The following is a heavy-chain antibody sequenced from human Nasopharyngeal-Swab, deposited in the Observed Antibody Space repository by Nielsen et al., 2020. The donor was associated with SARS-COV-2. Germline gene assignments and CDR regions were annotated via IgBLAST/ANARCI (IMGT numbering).Heavy chain of an antibody. V-gene: IGHV3-30*02. CDR3: VKDLFTPLDY. D-gene: IGHD2-21*01. J-gene: IGHJ4*02. Sequence: WTRQPPGKGLEWAAFIRYDGSNKYYADSVKGRFTISRDNSKNTLYLQMNSLRAEDTAVYYCVKDLFTPLDYWGQGTLVTVSS. CDR2: IRYDGSNK.